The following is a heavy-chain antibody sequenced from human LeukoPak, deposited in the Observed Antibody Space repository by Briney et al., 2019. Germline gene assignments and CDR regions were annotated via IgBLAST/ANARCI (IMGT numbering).Heavy chain of an antibody. V-gene: IGHV3-7*01. CDR1: GFSFRSYW. J-gene: IGHJ5*02. CDR2: IRQDGSEK. D-gene: IGHD3-9*01. CDR3: AGGSGYLITS. Sequence: GGSLRLFCAATGFSFRSYWMNWVRQAPGKGLEWLAIIRQDGSEKHYKGSVEGRFTISRANAKNSLHLQMKSLRAEDTAVYYCAGGSGYLITSWGQGTLVTVSS.